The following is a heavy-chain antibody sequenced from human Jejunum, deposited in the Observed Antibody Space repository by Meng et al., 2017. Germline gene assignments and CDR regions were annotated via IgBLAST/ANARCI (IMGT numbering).Heavy chain of an antibody. D-gene: IGHD3/OR15-3a*01. CDR3: ARDRGTRDLDH. J-gene: IGHJ4*02. V-gene: IGHV3-33*01. Sequence: QVRLVESGGGVVQPGRSLRLSCAASGLNFRASGMHWVRQAPGKGLEWVAMSWSDASSEYYADSVRGRFTVSRDSSNNMLYLQMNNLRAEDTAVYYCARDRGTRDLDHWGQGTLVTVSS. CDR2: SWSDASSE. CDR1: GLNFRASG.